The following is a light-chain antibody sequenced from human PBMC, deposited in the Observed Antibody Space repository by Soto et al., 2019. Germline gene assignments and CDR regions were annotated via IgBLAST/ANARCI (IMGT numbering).Light chain of an antibody. CDR3: LRYVSSPII. V-gene: IGKV3-20*01. CDR1: QSGGSNY. CDR2: GAS. J-gene: IGKJ5*01. Sequence: VMEQSPGTVSAASGERASRSCRASQSGGSNYLAWYQQKPGQAPRLLIYGASSRATGIADRFSGSGSWTSSRLHISRLCRLGIPVDPRLRYVSSPIICRQGTRLEIK.